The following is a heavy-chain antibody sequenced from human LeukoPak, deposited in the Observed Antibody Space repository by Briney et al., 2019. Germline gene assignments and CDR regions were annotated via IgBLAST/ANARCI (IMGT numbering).Heavy chain of an antibody. Sequence: SETLSLTCTVSGGSISSYYWSWIRQPPGKGLEWIGYIYYSGSTNYNPSLKSRVTISVDTSKNQFSLKLSSVTAADTAVYYCASTREGYSYGYFDYWGQGTLVTVSS. D-gene: IGHD5-18*01. CDR3: ASTREGYSYGYFDY. CDR2: IYYSGST. J-gene: IGHJ4*02. V-gene: IGHV4-59*08. CDR1: GGSISSYY.